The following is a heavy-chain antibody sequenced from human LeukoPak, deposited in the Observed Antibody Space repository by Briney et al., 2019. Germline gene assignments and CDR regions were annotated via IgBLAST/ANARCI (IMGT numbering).Heavy chain of an antibody. CDR1: GFTFSGSA. V-gene: IGHV3-73*01. D-gene: IGHD4-17*01. CDR3: TSRDSTVTPTGYFQH. CDR2: IRSKANSYVT. Sequence: SGGSLSLSCAASGFTFSGSAMQWVRQASGGGRGWVGRIRSKANSYVTAYAASVKGRFTISRDDSKNTAYLQMNSLKTEDTAVYYCTSRDSTVTPTGYFQHWGQGTLVTVSS. J-gene: IGHJ1*01.